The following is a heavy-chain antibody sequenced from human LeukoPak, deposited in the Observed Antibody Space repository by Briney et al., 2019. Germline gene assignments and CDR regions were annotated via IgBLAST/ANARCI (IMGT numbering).Heavy chain of an antibody. Sequence: GGSLRLSCAASGFSFSSYGMDWVRQAPGKGLEWVAFIQYDGNNKYYADSVKGRFTISRDNAKNSLYLQMNSLRAEDTAVYYCARGTLNIPGEHGAFDYWGQGTLVTVSS. CDR1: GFSFSSYG. CDR3: ARGTLNIPGEHGAFDY. J-gene: IGHJ4*02. D-gene: IGHD1-14*01. CDR2: IQYDGNNK. V-gene: IGHV3-30*02.